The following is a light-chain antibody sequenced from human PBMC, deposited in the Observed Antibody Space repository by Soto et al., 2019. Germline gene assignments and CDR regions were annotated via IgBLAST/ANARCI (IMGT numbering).Light chain of an antibody. CDR3: QQSYGTPLT. CDR2: AAS. CDR1: QSISNY. J-gene: IGKJ4*01. Sequence: DMEMTQSPSSLSASVGDRVTITCRASQSISNYLNWYQHKPGKVPKLLIYAASSLQSGVPTRFSASGSGTDFTLNINSLQPEDFATYYCQQSYGTPLTFGRGTKIEIK. V-gene: IGKV1-39*01.